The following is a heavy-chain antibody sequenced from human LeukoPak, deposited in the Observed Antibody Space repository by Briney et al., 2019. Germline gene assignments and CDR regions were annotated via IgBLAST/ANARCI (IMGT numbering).Heavy chain of an antibody. V-gene: IGHV4-61*02. J-gene: IGHJ3*02. CDR3: AREYQIFGVVITSLGAFDI. CDR2: IYTSGST. D-gene: IGHD3-3*01. CDR1: GGSISSGSYY. Sequence: SQTLSLTCTVSGGSISSGSYYWSWIRQPAGKGLEWIGRIYTSGSTNYNPSLKSRVTISVDTSKNQFSLKLSSVTAADTAVYYCAREYQIFGVVITSLGAFDIWGQGTMVTVSS.